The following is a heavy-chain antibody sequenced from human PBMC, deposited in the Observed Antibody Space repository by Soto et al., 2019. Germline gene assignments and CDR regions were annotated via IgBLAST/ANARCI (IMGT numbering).Heavy chain of an antibody. D-gene: IGHD3-16*01. CDR2: ISAYTGDT. J-gene: IGHJ4*02. V-gene: IGHV1-18*01. CDR1: GYSFTTYG. Sequence: QVQLVQSGAELTEPGASVKVSCKTSGYSFTTYGITWVRQAPGQGLEWMGWISAYTGDTSYAQKYQGRVPVTKDPSRRSGYMERESLRSDDTAVYYGAGVGMGGGIDYWGQGTLVTVSS. CDR3: AGVGMGGGIDY.